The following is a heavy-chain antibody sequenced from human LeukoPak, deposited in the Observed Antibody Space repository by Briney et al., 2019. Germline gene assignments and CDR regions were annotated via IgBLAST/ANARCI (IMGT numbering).Heavy chain of an antibody. J-gene: IGHJ4*02. CDR3: RSTSCYTRNYFDY. D-gene: IGHD2-2*02. CDR1: GGSFSGYY. V-gene: IGHV4-34*01. CDR2: INHSGST. Sequence: KPSETLSLTCAVYGGSFSGYYWSWIRQPPGKGLEWIGEINHSGSTNYNPSLKSRVTISVDTSKNQFSLKLSSVTAADTAVYPARSTSCYTRNYFDYWGQGTLVTVSS.